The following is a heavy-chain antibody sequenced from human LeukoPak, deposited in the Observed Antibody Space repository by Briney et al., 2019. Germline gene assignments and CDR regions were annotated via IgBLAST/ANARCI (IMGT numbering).Heavy chain of an antibody. CDR3: AKDLGSHSSGWY. J-gene: IGHJ4*02. Sequence: GGSLRLSCAASGFTFSSYAMSWARQAPGKGLEWVSAISGSGGSTYYADSVKGRFTISRDNSKNTLYLQMNSLRAEDTAVYYCAKDLGSHSSGWYWGQGTLVTVSS. CDR1: GFTFSSYA. V-gene: IGHV3-23*01. D-gene: IGHD6-19*01. CDR2: ISGSGGST.